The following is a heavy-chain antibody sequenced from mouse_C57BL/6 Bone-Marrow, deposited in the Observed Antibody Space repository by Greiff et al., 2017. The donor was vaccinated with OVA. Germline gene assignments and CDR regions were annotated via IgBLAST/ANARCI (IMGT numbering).Heavy chain of an antibody. J-gene: IGHJ3*01. CDR2: ISGGGGNN. D-gene: IGHD2-2*01. CDR1: GFTFSSYT. CDR3: ARRGLRRTWFAY. Sequence: EVKLVESGGGLVKPGGSLKLSCAASGFTFSSYTMSWVRQTPEKRLEWVAPISGGGGNNYYQDSVKGRFTISSDNAKNTLYLQMSSLRSEDTALYYCARRGLRRTWFAYWGQGTLVTVSA. V-gene: IGHV5-9*01.